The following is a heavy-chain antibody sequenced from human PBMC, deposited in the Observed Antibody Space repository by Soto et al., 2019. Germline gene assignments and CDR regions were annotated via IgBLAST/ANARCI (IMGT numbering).Heavy chain of an antibody. Sequence: GGSLRLSCAASGFAFDHYGMAWVRQVPGKGMEWVSRISRDGGNTGYADSVKGRFTISRDNAKNTLYLQVSGLRAEDTAVYYCARWFTYGNFDYFDYWGQGTQVTVS. D-gene: IGHD3-10*01. CDR1: GFAFDHYG. CDR3: ARWFTYGNFDYFDY. V-gene: IGHV3-20*04. J-gene: IGHJ4*02. CDR2: ISRDGGNT.